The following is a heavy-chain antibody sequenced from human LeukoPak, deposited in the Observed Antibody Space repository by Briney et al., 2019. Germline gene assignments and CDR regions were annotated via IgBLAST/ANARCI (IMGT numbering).Heavy chain of an antibody. J-gene: IGHJ5*02. CDR2: IYYSGST. Sequence: SETLSLTCTDSGGSISSYYWSWIRQPPGKGLEWIGYIYYSGSTNYNPSLKSRVTISVDTSKNQFSLKLSSVTAADTAVYYCARAGQLQNWFDPWGQGTLVTVSS. V-gene: IGHV4-59*01. CDR3: ARAGQLQNWFDP. D-gene: IGHD6-6*01. CDR1: GGSISSYY.